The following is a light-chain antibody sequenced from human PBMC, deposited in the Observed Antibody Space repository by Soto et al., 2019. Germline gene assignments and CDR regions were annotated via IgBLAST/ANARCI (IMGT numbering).Light chain of an antibody. CDR3: QQVKSYPRT. V-gene: IGKV1-5*01. CDR1: QSISTS. CDR2: GAS. J-gene: IGKJ4*01. Sequence: DIPMTQSPSTLSASVGDTVTITCRASQSISTSLAWYQQKPGKAPNLLISGASTLEEGVPSRFRGSGSGTEFTLTITSLQTDDFATYYCQQVKSYPRTFGGGTRVEIK.